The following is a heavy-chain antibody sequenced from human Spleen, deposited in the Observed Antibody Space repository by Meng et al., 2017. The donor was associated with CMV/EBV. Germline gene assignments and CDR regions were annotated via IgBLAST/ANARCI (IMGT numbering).Heavy chain of an antibody. CDR1: GFTFSSYA. CDR2: ISYDGSNK. Sequence: GESLKISCAASGFTFSSYAMHWVRQAPGKGLEWVAVISYDGSNKYYADSVKGRFTISRDNSKNTLYLQMNSLRAEDTAVYYCASIKVEMATIIQKFDSYYYGMDVWGQGTTVTVSS. J-gene: IGHJ6*02. CDR3: ASIKVEMATIIQKFDSYYYGMDV. V-gene: IGHV3-30-3*01. D-gene: IGHD5-24*01.